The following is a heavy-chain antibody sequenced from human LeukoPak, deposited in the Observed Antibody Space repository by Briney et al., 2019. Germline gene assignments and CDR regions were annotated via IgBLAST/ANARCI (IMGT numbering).Heavy chain of an antibody. J-gene: IGHJ4*02. V-gene: IGHV3-23*01. CDR3: AKLVRATGVY. D-gene: IGHD1-26*01. CDR2: ISSSGSDT. CDR1: GGSISSYY. Sequence: ETLSLTCTVSGGSISSYYWSWIRQPPGKGLEWVSSISSSGSDTYYADSVKGRFTISRDNSKNTLYLQMNSLRVEDTAVYYCAKLVRATGVYWGQGTLVTVSS.